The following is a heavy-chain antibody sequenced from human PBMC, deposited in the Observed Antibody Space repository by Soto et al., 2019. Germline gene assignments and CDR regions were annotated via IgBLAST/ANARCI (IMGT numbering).Heavy chain of an antibody. D-gene: IGHD4-17*01. V-gene: IGHV3-74*01. CDR3: ARGNYGGFDD. CDR1: GFTFNYFW. Sequence: PGGSLRLSCTASGFTFNYFWMHWVRQAPGKGLVWVSRIHSDGSSTTYADSVKGRFTISRDDAKNTLYLQMNSLRAEDTAIYYCARGNYGGFDDWGQGTVVTVSS. J-gene: IGHJ4*02. CDR2: IHSDGSST.